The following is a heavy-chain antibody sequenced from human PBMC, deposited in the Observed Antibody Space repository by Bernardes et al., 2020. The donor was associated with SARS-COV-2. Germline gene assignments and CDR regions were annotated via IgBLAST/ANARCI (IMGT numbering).Heavy chain of an antibody. CDR3: AREKTMVRGKLGGAFDI. CDR1: AYTFPTYG. V-gene: IGHV1-18*01. J-gene: IGHJ3*02. Sequence: ASVKVSCKASAYTFPTYGISWVRQAPGQGLEWMGWISTYNGNTNYAQKLQGRVSMTTDTSTSTAYMELRSLRSDDTAVYYCAREKTMVRGKLGGAFDIWGQGTMVTVSS. CDR2: ISTYNGNT. D-gene: IGHD3-10*01.